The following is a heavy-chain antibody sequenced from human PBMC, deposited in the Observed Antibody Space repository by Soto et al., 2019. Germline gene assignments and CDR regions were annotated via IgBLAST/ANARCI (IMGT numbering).Heavy chain of an antibody. D-gene: IGHD3-22*01. J-gene: IGHJ6*02. Sequence: GGSLSLSVPASGCTVSSNYMSWVRQAPGQGLGWVSVIYSGGSTYYADSVKGRFTISRDNSKNTLYLQMNSLRAEDTAVYYCARDRGRPDLRDTHYYDSSDLDYGMDVWGQGT. CDR1: GCTVSSNY. CDR2: IYSGGST. CDR3: ARDRGRPDLRDTHYYDSSDLDYGMDV. V-gene: IGHV3-66*01.